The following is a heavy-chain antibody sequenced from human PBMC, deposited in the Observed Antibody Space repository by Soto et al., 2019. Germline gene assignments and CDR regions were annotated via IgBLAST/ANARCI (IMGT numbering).Heavy chain of an antibody. CDR1: GFTFDDFD. Sequence: DVQLVESGGTLVQPGRSLRLSCAASGFTFDDFDMHWVRQAPGNGLEWVSGISWNSDRIGYADSVKGRFTISRDNAKNSLYLQMNSLRADDTALYYCAKGGYYYDSSGSDYWGQGTLVTVSS. CDR3: AKGGYYYDSSGSDY. D-gene: IGHD3-22*01. J-gene: IGHJ4*02. CDR2: ISWNSDRI. V-gene: IGHV3-9*01.